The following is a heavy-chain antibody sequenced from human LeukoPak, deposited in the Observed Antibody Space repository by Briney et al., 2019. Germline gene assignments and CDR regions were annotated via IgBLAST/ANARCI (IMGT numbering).Heavy chain of an antibody. CDR3: ARDRYDSSGYYCLDY. J-gene: IGHJ4*02. V-gene: IGHV4-4*07. D-gene: IGHD3-22*01. CDR1: GRSLCSYY. Sequence: KTSDTLSLPCTLRGRSLCSYYCMGMHQPAPKERQYIGRIDSRGSNNYAPSLKSRVTMSVDTSKNQFFLQLSSVTAEDTAVYYCARDRYDSSGYYCLDYWGQGTLVTVSS. CDR2: IDSRGSN.